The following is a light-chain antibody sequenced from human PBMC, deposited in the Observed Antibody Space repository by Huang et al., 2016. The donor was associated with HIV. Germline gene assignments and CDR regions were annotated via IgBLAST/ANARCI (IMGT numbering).Light chain of an antibody. CDR2: DAS. Sequence: EIVLTQSPATLSLSPGERAILSCRANQSVSSYLAWYQQKPGQAHRLLIYDASNRATGIPARFSGSGSGTDFTLTISSLEPEDFAVYYCQQRSNWPLTFGGGTKVE. J-gene: IGKJ4*01. CDR1: QSVSSY. V-gene: IGKV3-11*01. CDR3: QQRSNWPLT.